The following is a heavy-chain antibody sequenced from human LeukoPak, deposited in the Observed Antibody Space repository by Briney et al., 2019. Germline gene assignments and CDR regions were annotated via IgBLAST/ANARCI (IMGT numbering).Heavy chain of an antibody. J-gene: IGHJ5*02. V-gene: IGHV4-4*02. CDR3: AGHPLPITIFANWFDP. Sequence: SETLSLTCAVSGGSISSSNWWSWVRQPLGKGLEWIGEINHSGSTNYNPSLKSRVTISVDTSKNQFSLKLSSVTAADTAVYYCAGHPLPITIFANWFDPWGQGTLVTVSS. CDR2: INHSGST. CDR1: GGSISSSNW. D-gene: IGHD3-9*01.